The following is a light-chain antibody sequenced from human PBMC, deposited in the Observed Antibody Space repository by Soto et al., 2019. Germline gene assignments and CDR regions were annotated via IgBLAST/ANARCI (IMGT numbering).Light chain of an antibody. CDR3: SSYTSSSTLV. CDR2: DVS. V-gene: IGLV2-14*01. Sequence: QSALTQPASVSGSPGQSITISCXGXSXXIGGYNYVSWYQQYPGKAPKLMIYDVSSRPSGVSNRFSGSKSGNTASLTISGLQAEDEADYYCSSYTSSSTLVFGGGTKLTVL. J-gene: IGLJ2*01. CDR1: SXXIGGYNY.